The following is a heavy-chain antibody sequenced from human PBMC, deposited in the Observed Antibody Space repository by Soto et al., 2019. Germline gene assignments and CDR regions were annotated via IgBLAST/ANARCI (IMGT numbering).Heavy chain of an antibody. D-gene: IGHD2-2*01. CDR2: ISAYNGNT. CDR1: GYTFTSYG. V-gene: IGHV1-18*01. J-gene: IGHJ5*02. Sequence: QVQLVQSGAEVKKPGASVKVSCKASGYTFTSYGISWVRQAPGQGLEWMGWISAYNGNTNYAQKLQGRVTMTTDTSTSTAYMELRSLRSDDTGVYYCARKEGYCSSTSCYGRDNWFDPWGQGTLVTVSS. CDR3: ARKEGYCSSTSCYGRDNWFDP.